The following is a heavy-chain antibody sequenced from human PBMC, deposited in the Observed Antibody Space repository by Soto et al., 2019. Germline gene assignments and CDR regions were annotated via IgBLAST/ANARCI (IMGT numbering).Heavy chain of an antibody. V-gene: IGHV1-69*13. J-gene: IGHJ4*02. CDR2: IIPIFGTA. CDR1: GGTFRSYA. D-gene: IGHD3-22*01. Sequence: SVPVSCKASGGTFRSYAISWVRQATGQGLEWMGGIIPIFGTANYAQKFQGRVTITADESTSTAYMELSSLRSEDTAVYYCARPYYYDSSGPYYFDYWGQGTLVTVSS. CDR3: ARPYYYDSSGPYYFDY.